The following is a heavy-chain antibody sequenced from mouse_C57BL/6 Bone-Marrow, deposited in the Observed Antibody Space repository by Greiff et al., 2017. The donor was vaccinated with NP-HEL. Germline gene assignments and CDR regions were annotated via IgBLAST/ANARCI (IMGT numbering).Heavy chain of an antibody. V-gene: IGHV3-1*01. CDR2: ISYSGST. J-gene: IGHJ3*01. Sequence: DVKLQESGPGMVKPSQSLSLTCTVTGYSITSGYDWHWIRHFPGNKLEWMGYISYSGSTNYNPSLKSRISITHDTSKNHFFLKLNSVTTEDTATYYCAREGSNSAWFAYWGQGTLVTVSA. CDR1: GYSITSGYD. CDR3: AREGSNSAWFAY. D-gene: IGHD4-1*01.